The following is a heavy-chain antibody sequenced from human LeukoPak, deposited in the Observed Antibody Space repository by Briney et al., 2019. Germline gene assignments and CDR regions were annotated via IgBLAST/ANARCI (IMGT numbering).Heavy chain of an antibody. CDR1: GFSLSTSGVG. Sequence: SGPTLVNPTQTLTLTCTFSGFSLSTSGVGVGWIRQPPGKALEWLALIYWDDDKRYSPSLKSRLTITKDTSKNQVALTMTNMDPVDTATYYCARKRPPAYSSGWYEWAFDYWGQGTLVTVSS. CDR3: ARKRPPAYSSGWYEWAFDY. CDR2: IYWDDDK. V-gene: IGHV2-5*02. J-gene: IGHJ4*02. D-gene: IGHD6-19*01.